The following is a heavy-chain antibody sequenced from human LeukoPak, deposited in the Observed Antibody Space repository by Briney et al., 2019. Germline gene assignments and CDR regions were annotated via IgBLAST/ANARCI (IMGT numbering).Heavy chain of an antibody. CDR1: GFTFSRYA. D-gene: IGHD6-13*01. V-gene: IGHV3-23*01. Sequence: GGSLRLSCATSGFTFSRYAMSWVRQAPGKGLEWVSGISNSGRSTYYADPVKGRFTISRDNAKNSLYLQMNSLRAEDTALYYCAKDLGGYSSSWYGKYYYYYGMDVWGQGTTVTVSS. J-gene: IGHJ6*02. CDR2: ISNSGRST. CDR3: AKDLGGYSSSWYGKYYYYYGMDV.